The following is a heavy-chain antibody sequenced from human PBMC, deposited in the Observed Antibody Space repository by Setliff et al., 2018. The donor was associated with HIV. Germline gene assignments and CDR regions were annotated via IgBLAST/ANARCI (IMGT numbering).Heavy chain of an antibody. D-gene: IGHD5-12*01. V-gene: IGHV4-39*01. CDR1: GGSINSTSYY. CDR3: ARTKADGYNGVFDS. Sequence: TLSLTCTVSGGSINSTSYYWGWIRQPPGNGLEWIGSIYHTGSTYYKPSLKSRVTISVDTSKNQFSLRLSSVAAGDTAVYYSARTKADGYNGVFDSWGQGTLVTVSS. J-gene: IGHJ4*02. CDR2: IYHTGST.